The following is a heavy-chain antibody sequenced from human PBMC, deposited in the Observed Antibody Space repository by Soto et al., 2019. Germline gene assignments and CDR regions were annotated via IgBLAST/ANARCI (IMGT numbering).Heavy chain of an antibody. J-gene: IGHJ5*02. CDR1: GYTLAELS. Sequence: GASVKVSCKVSGYTLAELSMHWVRQAPGKGLEWMGGFDPEDGETIYEQKFQGRVTMTEDTSTDTAYMELSSLRSEDTAVYYCATFITTMRGPNWFDPWGQGTLVTVSS. V-gene: IGHV1-24*01. CDR3: ATFITTMRGPNWFDP. CDR2: FDPEDGET. D-gene: IGHD3-22*01.